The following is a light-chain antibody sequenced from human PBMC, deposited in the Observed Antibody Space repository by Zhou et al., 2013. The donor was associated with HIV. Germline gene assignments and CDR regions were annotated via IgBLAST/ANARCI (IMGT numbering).Light chain of an antibody. Sequence: DIQMTQSPSSLSASVGDRVTITCRASQSISSYLNWYQQKPGKAPKLLIYAASSLQSGVPSRFSGSESGTDFTLTISSLQPEDFATYYCQQSYSTRLTFGGGT. V-gene: IGKV1-39*01. CDR2: AAS. CDR1: QSISSY. J-gene: IGKJ4*01. CDR3: QQSYSTRLT.